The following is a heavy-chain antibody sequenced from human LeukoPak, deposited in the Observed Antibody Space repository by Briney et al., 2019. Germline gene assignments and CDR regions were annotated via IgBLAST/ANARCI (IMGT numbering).Heavy chain of an antibody. V-gene: IGHV4-30-2*01. CDR2: IHHSGVT. CDR3: ARGSGDCSSTSCYGGPFDY. CDR1: GGSISSGGFS. D-gene: IGHD2-2*01. Sequence: SETLSLTCAVSGGSISSGGFSWSWIRQPPGKGLEWIGYIHHSGVTYYNPSLTSRVTISIERSKNQFSLKLSSVTAADTAVYYCARGSGDCSSTSCYGGPFDYWGQGTLVTVSS. J-gene: IGHJ4*02.